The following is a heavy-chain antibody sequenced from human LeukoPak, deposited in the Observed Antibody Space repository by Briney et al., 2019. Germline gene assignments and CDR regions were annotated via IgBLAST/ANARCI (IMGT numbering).Heavy chain of an antibody. D-gene: IGHD4-23*01. CDR1: GYTFTSHD. V-gene: IGHV1-8*01. J-gene: IGHJ4*02. Sequence: GASVKVSCKASGYTFTSHDINWVRQVTGQELEWMGWMNPNTGNTGYAQKFQGRVTMTRNTPISTAYMELSSLRSDDTAVYYCATAVGNAIDYWGQGTLVTVSS. CDR2: MNPNTGNT. CDR3: ATAVGNAIDY.